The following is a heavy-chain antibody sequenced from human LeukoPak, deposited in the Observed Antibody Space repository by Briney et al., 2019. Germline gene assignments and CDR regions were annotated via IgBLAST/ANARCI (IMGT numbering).Heavy chain of an antibody. J-gene: IGHJ4*02. CDR2: ISGSGGST. CDR1: GFTFSSYV. D-gene: IGHD2-21*02. Sequence: GGSLRLSCAASGFTFSSYVMSWVRQAPGKGLEWVSAISGSGGSTYYADSVKGRFTISRDNSENTLYLQMNSLRAEDTAVYYCANAVVVTAVAFFDYWGQGTLVTVSS. CDR3: ANAVVVTAVAFFDY. V-gene: IGHV3-23*01.